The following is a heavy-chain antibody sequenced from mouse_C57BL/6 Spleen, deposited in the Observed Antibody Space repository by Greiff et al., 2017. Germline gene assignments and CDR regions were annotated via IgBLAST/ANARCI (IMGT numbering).Heavy chain of an antibody. J-gene: IGHJ1*03. CDR1: GYTFTSYW. CDR3: ARALYLSSYWYLDV. V-gene: IGHV1-55*01. Sequence: QVQLKQPGAELVKPGASVKMSCKASGYTFTSYWITWVKQRPGQGLEWIGDIYPGSGSTNYNEKFKSKATLTVDTSSSTAYMQLSSLTSEDSAVYYCARALYLSSYWYLDVWGTGTTVTVSS. CDR2: IYPGSGST. D-gene: IGHD1-1*01.